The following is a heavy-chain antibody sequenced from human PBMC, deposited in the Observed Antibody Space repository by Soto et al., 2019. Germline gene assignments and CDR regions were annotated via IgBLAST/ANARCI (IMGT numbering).Heavy chain of an antibody. D-gene: IGHD3-9*01. CDR3: ARAPYYDILTGLYYYYGMDV. Sequence: EVQLVESGGGLVQPGGSLRLSCAASGFSFSSYWMSWVRQAPGKGLEWVANIKPDGSEKYYVDSVKGRFTISRDNAKNSLYLQMNSLRAEDTSVYYCARAPYYDILTGLYYYYGMDVWGQGTTVTVSS. CDR2: IKPDGSEK. J-gene: IGHJ6*02. CDR1: GFSFSSYW. V-gene: IGHV3-7*05.